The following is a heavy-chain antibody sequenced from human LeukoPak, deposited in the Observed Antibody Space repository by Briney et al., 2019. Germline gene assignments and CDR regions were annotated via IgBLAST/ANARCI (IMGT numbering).Heavy chain of an antibody. CDR3: ARGGMATIERPLDY. Sequence: SETLSLTCTVSGGSISSGSYYWGWIRQPPGKGLEWIASIYHSGSTYYKSSIKSRVTISVDTSKNQFSLKLSSVTAADTAVYYCARGGMATIERPLDYWGQGALVTVSS. CDR2: IYHSGST. V-gene: IGHV4-39*07. CDR1: GGSISSGSYY. J-gene: IGHJ4*02. D-gene: IGHD5-24*01.